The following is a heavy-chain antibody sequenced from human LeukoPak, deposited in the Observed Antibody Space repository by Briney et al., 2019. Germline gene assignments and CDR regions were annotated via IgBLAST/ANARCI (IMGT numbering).Heavy chain of an antibody. CDR1: GASVSGSAYY. D-gene: IGHD3-22*01. V-gene: IGHV4-39*01. CDR3: ASSGYYSDYYYYYMDV. Sequence: PSETLSLTCTVSGASVSGSAYYWGWIRQPPGKGLEWIGSIYYSGSTYYNPSLKSRVTISVDTSKNQFSLKLSSVTAADTAVYYCASSGYYSDYYYYYMDVWGKGTTVTISS. CDR2: IYYSGST. J-gene: IGHJ6*03.